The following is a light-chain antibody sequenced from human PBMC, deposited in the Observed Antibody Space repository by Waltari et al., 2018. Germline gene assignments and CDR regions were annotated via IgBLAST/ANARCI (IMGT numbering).Light chain of an antibody. Sequence: EVVLTQSPGTLSLSPGESATLSCRTSESVRRALIGYQQKPGQAPRLLIYDSSTRATGVPDRFSGSGFGTDCSLTISRREPEDFAVYYGQHNVRLPVTFGQGTRVEIK. J-gene: IGKJ1*01. CDR1: ESVRRA. V-gene: IGKV3-20*01. CDR3: QHNVRLPVT. CDR2: DSS.